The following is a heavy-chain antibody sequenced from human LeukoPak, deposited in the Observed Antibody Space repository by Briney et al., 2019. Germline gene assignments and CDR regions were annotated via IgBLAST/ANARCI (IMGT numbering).Heavy chain of an antibody. J-gene: IGHJ1*01. D-gene: IGHD2-2*01. CDR3: ARGGRVVPAAP. V-gene: IGHV4-59*08. CDR1: GDSISGFY. CDR2: IYYSGST. Sequence: SETLSLTCTVSGDSISGFYWSWIRQPPGKGLEWIGYIYYSGSTNYNPSLKSRVTISVDTSKSQFSLKLTSVTAADTAVYYCARGGRVVPAAPWGQGTLVTVSS.